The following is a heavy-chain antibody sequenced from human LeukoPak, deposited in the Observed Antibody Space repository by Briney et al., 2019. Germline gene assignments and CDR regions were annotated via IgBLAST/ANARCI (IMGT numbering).Heavy chain of an antibody. CDR2: INHSGST. J-gene: IGHJ4*02. D-gene: IGHD6-6*01. V-gene: IGHV4-39*07. CDR1: GGSISSSSYY. CDR3: ARGDSSSSWCLDY. Sequence: SETLSLTCTVSGGSISSSSYYWSWIRQPPGKGLEWIGEINHSGSTNYNPSLKSRVTISVDTSKNQFSLKLSSVTAADTAVYYCARGDSSSSWCLDYWGQGTLVTVSS.